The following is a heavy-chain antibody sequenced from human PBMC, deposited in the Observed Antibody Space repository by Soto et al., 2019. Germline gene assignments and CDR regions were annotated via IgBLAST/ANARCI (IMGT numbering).Heavy chain of an antibody. V-gene: IGHV3-64*01. D-gene: IGHD2-21*02. CDR3: ARSGLPFDY. Sequence: EVQLVESGGGLVQPGGSLRLSCAASGFTFSSYAMHWVRQAPGKGLEYVSGISRNGGSTYYATSVKGRFTISRDNSKSTLYLQVGSLRAEDMAVYYCARSGLPFDYWGQGTLVTVSS. CDR2: ISRNGGST. CDR1: GFTFSSYA. J-gene: IGHJ4*02.